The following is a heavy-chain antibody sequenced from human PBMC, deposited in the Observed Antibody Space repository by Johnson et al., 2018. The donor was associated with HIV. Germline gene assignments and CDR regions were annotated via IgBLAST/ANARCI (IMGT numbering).Heavy chain of an antibody. CDR3: ARVRGAFDI. CDR1: GFTFTSYA. J-gene: IGHJ3*02. Sequence: VLLVESGGGLVQPGRSLRLSCAASGFTFTSYAMHWIRQAPGKGLEWVANIKQDGSEKYYVDSVKGRFTISRDNSKNTLYLQMNSLRAEDTAVYYCARVRGAFDIWGQGTMVTVSS. V-gene: IGHV3-7*01. CDR2: IKQDGSEK.